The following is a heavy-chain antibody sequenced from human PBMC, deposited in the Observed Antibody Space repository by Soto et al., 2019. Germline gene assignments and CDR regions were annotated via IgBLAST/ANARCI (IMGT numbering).Heavy chain of an antibody. D-gene: IGHD6-6*01. Sequence: ASVKVSCKASGFSFTGYYIHWLRQAPGQGLEWMGWINAHSGGTEYAQKFQGRVTLTRDTSIATAYLTLTSLTSDDAALYYCAKDLARQLAYWLDPWGQGTQVTVSS. V-gene: IGHV1-2*02. CDR3: AKDLARQLAYWLDP. CDR2: INAHSGGT. CDR1: GFSFTGYY. J-gene: IGHJ5*02.